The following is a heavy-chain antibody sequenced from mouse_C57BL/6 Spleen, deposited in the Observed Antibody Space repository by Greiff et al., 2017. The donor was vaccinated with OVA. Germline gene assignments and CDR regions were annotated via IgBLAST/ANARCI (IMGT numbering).Heavy chain of an antibody. Sequence: VQLQQSGAELVKPGASVKLSCKASGYTFTEYSIHWVKQRSGQGLEWIGWFYPGSGSIKYNEKFKDKATLTADKSSSTVYMELSRLTSEDSAVYFCARHENDYDGGPYYFDYWGQGTTLTVSS. V-gene: IGHV1-62-2*01. J-gene: IGHJ2*01. CDR1: GYTFTEYS. CDR2: FYPGSGSI. D-gene: IGHD2-4*01. CDR3: ARHENDYDGGPYYFDY.